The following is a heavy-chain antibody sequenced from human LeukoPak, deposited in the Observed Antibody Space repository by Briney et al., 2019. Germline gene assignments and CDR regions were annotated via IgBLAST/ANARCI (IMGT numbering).Heavy chain of an antibody. CDR3: ARDPYCSGGSCYSYYYYYGMDV. Sequence: GGSLRLSCAASGFTFSSYAMSWVRQAPGKGLEWVAVIWYDGSNKYYADSVKGRFTISRDNSKNTLYLQMNSLRAEDTAVYYCARDPYCSGGSCYSYYYYYGMDVWGKGTTVTVSS. CDR2: IWYDGSNK. D-gene: IGHD2-15*01. J-gene: IGHJ6*04. V-gene: IGHV3-33*08. CDR1: GFTFSSYA.